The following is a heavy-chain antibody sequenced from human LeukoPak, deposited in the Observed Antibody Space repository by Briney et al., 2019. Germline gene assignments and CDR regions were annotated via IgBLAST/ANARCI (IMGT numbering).Heavy chain of an antibody. CDR3: AKDKSAQLPPKAFDI. CDR2: ISGRGDST. Sequence: GGSLRLSCAASGFTFSSNAMSWVRQAPGKGLEWVSAISGRGDSTYYADSMKGRFTISRDNSKNTLYLQMDSLRAEDTAVYYCAKDKSAQLPPKAFDIWGQGTMVTVSS. V-gene: IGHV3-23*01. CDR1: GFTFSSNA. J-gene: IGHJ3*02. D-gene: IGHD2-2*01.